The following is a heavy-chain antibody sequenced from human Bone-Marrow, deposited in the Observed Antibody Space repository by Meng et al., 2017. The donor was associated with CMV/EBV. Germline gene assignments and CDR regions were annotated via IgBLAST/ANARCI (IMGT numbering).Heavy chain of an antibody. CDR1: GFTFSSYS. CDR3: ARLIPAAMYYYYGMDG. V-gene: IGHV3-48*04. J-gene: IGHJ6*02. CDR2: INGGGRTI. D-gene: IGHD2-2*01. Sequence: GGSLRLSCAASGFTFSSYSMNWVRQAPGKGLEWVSYINGGGRTIYYADSVKGRFTISRDNAKNSLYLQMNSLRAEDTAVYYCARLIPAAMYYYYGMDGWGQGTTVTFSS.